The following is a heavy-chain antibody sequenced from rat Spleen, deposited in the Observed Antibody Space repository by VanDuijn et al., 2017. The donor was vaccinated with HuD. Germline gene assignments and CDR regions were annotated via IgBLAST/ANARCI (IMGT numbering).Heavy chain of an antibody. CDR2: IINTGDST. CDR1: GFTFNKYR. Sequence: EVQLVESGGGLVQPGRSLKLSCVASGFTFNKYRMTWIRQAPGKGLEWVASIINTGDSTYHSDFVKGRFTISRDNPKSTLYLQMNSLRSEDTATYYCARVNTMGHGMEAWGQGASVTVSS. CDR3: ARVNTMGHGMEA. D-gene: IGHD1-7*01. V-gene: IGHV5-31*01. J-gene: IGHJ4*01.